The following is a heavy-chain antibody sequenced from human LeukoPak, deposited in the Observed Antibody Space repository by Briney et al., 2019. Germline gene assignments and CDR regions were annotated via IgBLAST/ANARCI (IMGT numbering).Heavy chain of an antibody. CDR3: AREEDGYNYYFDY. D-gene: IGHD5-24*01. V-gene: IGHV4-38-2*02. J-gene: IGHJ4*02. Sequence: SETLSLTCTVSGYSISSGYYWGWIRQPPGKGLEWIVSIYHSGSTYYNPSLKSRVTISVDTSKNQFSLKLSSVTAADTAVYYCAREEDGYNYYFDYWGQGTLVTVSS. CDR2: IYHSGST. CDR1: GYSISSGYY.